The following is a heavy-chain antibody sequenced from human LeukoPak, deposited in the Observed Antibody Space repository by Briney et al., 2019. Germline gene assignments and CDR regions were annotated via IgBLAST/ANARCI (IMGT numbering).Heavy chain of an antibody. D-gene: IGHD3-22*01. V-gene: IGHV3-11*04. CDR1: GFTFSDYY. Sequence: GGSLRLSCAASGFTFSDYYMSWIRQAPGKGLEWVSYISSSGNTIYYADSVKGRFTISRDNSKNTLYLQMNSLRAEDTAVYYCARGRRDSSGYYYAVYFDYWGQGTLVTVSS. CDR2: ISSSGNTI. J-gene: IGHJ4*02. CDR3: ARGRRDSSGYYYAVYFDY.